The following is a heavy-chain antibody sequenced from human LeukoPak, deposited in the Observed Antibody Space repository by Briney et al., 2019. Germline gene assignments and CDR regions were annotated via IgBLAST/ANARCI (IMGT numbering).Heavy chain of an antibody. V-gene: IGHV1-69*05. CDR1: GGTFSSYA. CDR2: IIPIFGTA. D-gene: IGHD2-21*02. CDR3: AASYCGGDCYSRAPFDP. J-gene: IGHJ5*02. Sequence: SVTVSCKASGGTFSSYAISWVRQAPGQGLEWMGRIIPIFGTANYAQKFQGRVTITTDESTSTAYMELSSLRSEDTAVYYCAASYCGGDCYSRAPFDPWGQGTLVTVSS.